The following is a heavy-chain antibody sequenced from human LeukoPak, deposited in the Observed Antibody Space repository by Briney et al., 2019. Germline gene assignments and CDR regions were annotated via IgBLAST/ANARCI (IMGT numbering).Heavy chain of an antibody. CDR3: ARDLRDYYGSGPINWFDP. Sequence: GGSLRLSCAASGFTFSSYSMNWVRQAPGEGLEWVSSISSSSSYIYYADSVKGRFTISRDNAKNSLYLQMNSLRAEDTAVYYCARDLRDYYGSGPINWFDPWGQGTLVTVSS. CDR1: GFTFSSYS. V-gene: IGHV3-21*01. J-gene: IGHJ5*02. D-gene: IGHD3-10*01. CDR2: ISSSSSYI.